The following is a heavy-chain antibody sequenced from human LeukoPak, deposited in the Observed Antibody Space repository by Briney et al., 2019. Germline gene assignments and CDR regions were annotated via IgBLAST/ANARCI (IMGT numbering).Heavy chain of an antibody. V-gene: IGHV3-48*03. Sequence: GGSLRLSCAASGFTFSSYEMNWVRQAPGKGLEWVSYISSSGSTIYYADSVKGRFTISRDNAKNSLYLQMNSLRAEDTAVYYCARHRGLYDYVWGSYRTRLDYWGQGTLVTVSS. J-gene: IGHJ4*02. CDR1: GFTFSSYE. CDR3: ARHRGLYDYVWGSYRTRLDY. CDR2: ISSSGSTI. D-gene: IGHD3-16*02.